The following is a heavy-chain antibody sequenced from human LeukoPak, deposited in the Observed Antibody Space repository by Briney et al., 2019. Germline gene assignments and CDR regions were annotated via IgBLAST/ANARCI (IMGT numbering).Heavy chain of an antibody. Sequence: GGSLRLSCAASGFTFSSNYMSWVRQAPGKGLEGVAVIYSGRSTHYADSVKGRFIISRDNSKNRLYLQINSLRAEDTAVYYCARAVATDYYYYGMDVWGQGTTVTVSS. V-gene: IGHV3-66*01. CDR1: GFTFSSNY. D-gene: IGHD5-12*01. J-gene: IGHJ6*02. CDR3: ARAVATDYYYYGMDV. CDR2: IYSGRST.